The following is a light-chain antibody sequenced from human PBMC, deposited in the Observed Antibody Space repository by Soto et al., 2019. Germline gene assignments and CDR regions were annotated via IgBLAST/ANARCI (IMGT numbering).Light chain of an antibody. CDR3: QTWGTGIVI. CDR1: SGHSNYA. V-gene: IGLV4-69*01. Sequence: QPVLTQSPSASASLGASVKLTCTLSSGHSNYAIAWHQQQPEKGPRYLMKLNRDGSHSKGDGIPNRFSGCSSGAERYLTISSLPSEDEADYYCQTWGTGIVIFGGGTQGTVL. CDR2: LNRDGSH. J-gene: IGLJ2*01.